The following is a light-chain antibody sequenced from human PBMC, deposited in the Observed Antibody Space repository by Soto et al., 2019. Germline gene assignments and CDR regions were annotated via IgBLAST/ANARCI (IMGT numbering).Light chain of an antibody. CDR1: QSVSSSY. Sequence: ESVLTQSAGTLSLSPGGSATLSCRASQSVSSSYLAWYQQKPGQAPRLLIYGASTRAAGIPARFSGSGSGTEFTLTISSLQSEDFAVYYCQQYNNWPPITFGQGTRLEI. V-gene: IGKV3-15*01. CDR2: GAS. J-gene: IGKJ5*01. CDR3: QQYNNWPPIT.